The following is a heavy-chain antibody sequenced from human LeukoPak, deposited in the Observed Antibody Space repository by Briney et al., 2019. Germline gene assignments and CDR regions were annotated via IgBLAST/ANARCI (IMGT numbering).Heavy chain of an antibody. V-gene: IGHV3-7*03. CDR3: AALHEELDY. Sequence: PGGSLRLSCAASGFTFSRYWMSWVRQAPEKGLEWVANIKQDGSEKNYVDSVKGRFTISRDNAKNSLYLEMNSLRVEDTAVYYCAALHEELDYWGQGTLVTVSS. CDR1: GFTFSRYW. CDR2: IKQDGSEK. J-gene: IGHJ4*02. D-gene: IGHD1-26*01.